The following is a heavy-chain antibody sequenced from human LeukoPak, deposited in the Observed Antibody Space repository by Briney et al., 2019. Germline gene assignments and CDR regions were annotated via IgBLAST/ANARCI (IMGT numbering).Heavy chain of an antibody. CDR1: GFTFSSNW. Sequence: PGGSLRLSCVASGFTFSSNWMHWVRQAPGKGLVWVSRINEDGRTTNYADSVKGRFTISRDNAKNTLYLQMNSLRAEDTAMYHCARDLGGRSGHWGQGTLVTVSS. CDR3: ARDLGGRSGH. V-gene: IGHV3-74*01. J-gene: IGHJ4*02. D-gene: IGHD1-26*01. CDR2: INEDGRTT.